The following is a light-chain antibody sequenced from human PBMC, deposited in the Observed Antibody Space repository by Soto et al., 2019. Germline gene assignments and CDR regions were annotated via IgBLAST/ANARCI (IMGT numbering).Light chain of an antibody. CDR2: EVT. J-gene: IGLJ1*01. CDR1: SSDVGGYDY. Sequence: QSALTQPASVSGSPGQSITISCTGTSSDVGGYDYVSWYQQHPGTAPRLIIFEVTNRPSGVSNRFSGPKSGNTASLTISGLQAEDEADYYCTSYTSSSTQVFGTGTKVTVL. CDR3: TSYTSSSTQV. V-gene: IGLV2-14*01.